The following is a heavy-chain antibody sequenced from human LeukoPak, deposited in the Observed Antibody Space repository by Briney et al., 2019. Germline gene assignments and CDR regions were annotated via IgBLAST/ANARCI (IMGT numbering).Heavy chain of an antibody. D-gene: IGHD5-18*01. J-gene: IGHJ3*02. CDR1: GGSISNYY. CDR3: ARSEYSYGADAFDI. CDR2: IYYSGST. Sequence: SETLSLTCTVSGGSISNYYWSWIRQTPGKGLEWIGYIYYSGSTNYSPSLKSRVTISVDTSKNQFSLKLSSVTAADTAVYYCARSEYSYGADAFDIWGQGTMVTVSS. V-gene: IGHV4-59*01.